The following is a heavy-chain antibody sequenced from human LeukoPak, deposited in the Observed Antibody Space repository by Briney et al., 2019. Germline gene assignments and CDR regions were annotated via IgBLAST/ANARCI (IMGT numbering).Heavy chain of an antibody. J-gene: IGHJ5*02. V-gene: IGHV4-38-2*02. Sequence: SETLSLTCTVSGYSISSGYDWGWMRQAPGKWLEWLGSISQSGNTYNNPSLTSRVTMSVDTSKNQFSLKLSSVTAADTAVYYCVRGRYSSGWFKDKNWFDPWGQGIPVTVSS. CDR1: GYSISSGYD. CDR2: ISQSGNT. CDR3: VRGRYSSGWFKDKNWFDP. D-gene: IGHD6-19*01.